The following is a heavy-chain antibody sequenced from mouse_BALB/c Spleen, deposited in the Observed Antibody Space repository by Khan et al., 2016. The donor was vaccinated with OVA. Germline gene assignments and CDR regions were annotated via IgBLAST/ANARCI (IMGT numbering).Heavy chain of an antibody. CDR2: ISYSGRT. V-gene: IGHV3-2*02. Sequence: EVQLQESGPGLVKPSQSLSLTCTVTDYSITSDYAWNWIRQFPGNKLEWMGYISYSGRTSYNPSLKSRISITRDTSKNQFFLQLNSVTTEDTATYYCARSVTITTVLATDFDYWGQGTTLTVSS. D-gene: IGHD1-1*01. CDR3: ARSVTITTVLATDFDY. J-gene: IGHJ2*01. CDR1: DYSITSDYA.